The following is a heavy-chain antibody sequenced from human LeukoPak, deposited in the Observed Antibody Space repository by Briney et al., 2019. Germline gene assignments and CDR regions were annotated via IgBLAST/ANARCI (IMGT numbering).Heavy chain of an antibody. J-gene: IGHJ4*02. CDR2: VYCSGNT. Sequence: AETLSLTCTVSDGSISIYYWSWIRQPPGKGLEWIGYVYCSGNTNYSPSLKGRAIISADTSKNQFSLKLTSVTAADTAVYYCVRDRELTYWGQGILVTVSS. CDR1: DGSISIYY. CDR3: VRDRELTY. V-gene: IGHV4-59*01. D-gene: IGHD3-10*01.